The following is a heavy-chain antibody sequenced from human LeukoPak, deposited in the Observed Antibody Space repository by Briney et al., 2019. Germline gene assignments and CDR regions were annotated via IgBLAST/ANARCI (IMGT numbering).Heavy chain of an antibody. Sequence: ASVKVSCKASGGTFSSYAISWVRQAPGQGLEWMGGIIPIFGTANYAQKFQGRVTITADKSTSTAYMELRSLRSDDTAVYYCARDGPGSSSSGYWGQGTLVTVSS. D-gene: IGHD6-6*01. CDR3: ARDGPGSSSSGY. CDR2: IIPIFGTA. J-gene: IGHJ4*02. CDR1: GGTFSSYA. V-gene: IGHV1-69*06.